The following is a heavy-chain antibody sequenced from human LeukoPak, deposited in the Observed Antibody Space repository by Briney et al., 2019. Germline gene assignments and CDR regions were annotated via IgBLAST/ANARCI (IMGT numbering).Heavy chain of an antibody. Sequence: GRSLRLSCAASGFTFDDYAMHWVRHAPGKGLEWVSGISWNSGSIGYADSVKGRFTISRDNAKNSLYLQMNSLRAEDTALYYCAKAKQWLVPVLDYWGQGTLVTVSS. J-gene: IGHJ4*02. CDR2: ISWNSGSI. V-gene: IGHV3-9*01. CDR3: AKAKQWLVPVLDY. D-gene: IGHD6-19*01. CDR1: GFTFDDYA.